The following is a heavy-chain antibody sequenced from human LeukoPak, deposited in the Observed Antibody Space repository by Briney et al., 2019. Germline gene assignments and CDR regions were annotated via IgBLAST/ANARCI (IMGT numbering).Heavy chain of an antibody. V-gene: IGHV1-18*01. CDR2: ISAYNGNT. Sequence: GASVKVSCKASGYTFTSFGISWVRQAPGQGLEWMGWISAYNGNTNYAQKLQGRVTMTTDTSTSTAYMELRSLRSDDTAVYYCARDYYDSSGPPLDYWGQGTLVTVSS. D-gene: IGHD3-22*01. J-gene: IGHJ4*02. CDR1: GYTFTSFG. CDR3: ARDYYDSSGPPLDY.